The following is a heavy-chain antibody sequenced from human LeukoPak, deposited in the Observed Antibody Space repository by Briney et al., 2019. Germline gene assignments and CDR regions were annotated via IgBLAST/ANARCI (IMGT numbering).Heavy chain of an antibody. CDR1: GYSFTSYW. Sequence: GESLKISCKGSGYSFTSYWIGWVRQMPGKGLEWMGIIYPGDSDTRYSPSFQGQVTISADKSISTAYLQWSSLKASDTAMYYCARAPPLYGSGMGYFDYWGQGTLVTVSS. CDR2: IYPGDSDT. J-gene: IGHJ4*02. D-gene: IGHD3-10*01. V-gene: IGHV5-51*01. CDR3: ARAPPLYGSGMGYFDY.